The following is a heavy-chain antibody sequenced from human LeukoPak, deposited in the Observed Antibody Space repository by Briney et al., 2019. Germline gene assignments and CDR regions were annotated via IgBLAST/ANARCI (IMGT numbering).Heavy chain of an antibody. J-gene: IGHJ3*02. CDR2: INHSGST. CDR1: GGSFSGYY. Sequence: PSETLSLTCAVYGGSFSGYYWGWIRQPPGKGLEWIGEINHSGSTNYNPSLKSRVTISVDTSKNQFSLKLSSVTAADTAVYYCARIGSSLDAFDIWGQGTMVTVSS. CDR3: ARIGSSLDAFDI. V-gene: IGHV4-34*01. D-gene: IGHD6-6*01.